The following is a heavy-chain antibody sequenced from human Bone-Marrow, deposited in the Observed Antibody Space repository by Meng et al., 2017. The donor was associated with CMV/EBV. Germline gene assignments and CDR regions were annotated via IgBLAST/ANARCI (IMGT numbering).Heavy chain of an antibody. J-gene: IGHJ6*02. V-gene: IGHV4-59*01. CDR2: IYYSGST. CDR3: ARAGPKYYGAYYYYGMDV. D-gene: IGHD3-3*01. CDR1: GGSISSYY. Sequence: SETLSLTCTVSGGSISSYYWSWIRQPPGKGLEWIGYIYYSGSTNYNPSLKSRVTISVDTSKNQFSLKLSSVTAADTAVYYCARAGPKYYGAYYYYGMDVWGQGTKVTVSS.